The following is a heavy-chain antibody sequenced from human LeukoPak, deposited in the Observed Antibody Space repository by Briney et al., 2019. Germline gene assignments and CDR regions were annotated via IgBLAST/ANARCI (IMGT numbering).Heavy chain of an antibody. V-gene: IGHV1-2*02. Sequence: ASVKVSCKASGYTFTGYYMHWVRQAPGQGLEWMGWINPNSGGTNYAQKFQGRVTMTRDTSISTAYMELSRLRSDDTAVYYCATAGSSPQQTYAFDIWGQGTMVTVSS. CDR3: ATAGSSPQQTYAFDI. CDR2: INPNSGGT. J-gene: IGHJ3*02. D-gene: IGHD6-13*01. CDR1: GYTFTGYY.